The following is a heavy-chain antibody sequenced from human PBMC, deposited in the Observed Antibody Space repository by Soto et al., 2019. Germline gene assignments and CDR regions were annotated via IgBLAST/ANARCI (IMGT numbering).Heavy chain of an antibody. CDR1: GYTFSSYG. Sequence: ASVKVSCKASGYTFSSYGISWVRQAPGQGLEWMGWISAYNGNTKNAQKLQGRVTMTTDTSTSTAYMELRSLRSDDTAVYYCARLLRYSSGWYDVEFDYWGQGTLVTVSS. CDR3: ARLLRYSSGWYDVEFDY. J-gene: IGHJ4*02. CDR2: ISAYNGNT. D-gene: IGHD6-19*01. V-gene: IGHV1-18*01.